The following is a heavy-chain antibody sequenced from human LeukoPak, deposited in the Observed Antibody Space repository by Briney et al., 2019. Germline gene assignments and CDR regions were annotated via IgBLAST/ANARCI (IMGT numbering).Heavy chain of an antibody. CDR1: GYTFTGYY. J-gene: IGHJ4*02. CDR3: ARVHYDTHDRDGDDY. CDR2: INPNSGGT. Sequence: ASVKVSCXASGYTFTGYYMHWVRQAPGQGLEWMGRINPNSGGTNYAQKFQGRVTMTRDTSISTAYMELSRPRSDDTAVYYCARVHYDTHDRDGDDYWGQGTLVTVSS. V-gene: IGHV1-2*06. D-gene: IGHD3-9*01.